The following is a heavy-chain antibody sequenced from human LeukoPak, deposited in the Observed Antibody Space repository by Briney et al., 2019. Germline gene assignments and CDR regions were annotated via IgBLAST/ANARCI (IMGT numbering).Heavy chain of an antibody. V-gene: IGHV4-30-2*01. Sequence: SETLSLTCVVSGYTSSSGRFAWSWIRQPPGKGLEWIGYIYRSGNTHYNPSLKSRVTISADRSKNQFSLRLSSMTAADTAVYYCARANYYYDSSGYYYNYYFDSWAREPWSPSPQ. CDR2: IYRSGNT. CDR3: ARANYYYDSSGYYYNYYFDS. J-gene: IGHJ4*02. D-gene: IGHD3-22*01. CDR1: GYTSSSGRFA.